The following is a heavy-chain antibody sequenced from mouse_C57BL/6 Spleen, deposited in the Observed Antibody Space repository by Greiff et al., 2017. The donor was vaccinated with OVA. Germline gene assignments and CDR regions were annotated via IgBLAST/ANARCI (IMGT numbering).Heavy chain of an antibody. CDR3: ARGVRYGSSYDYAMDY. CDR2: INYDGSST. V-gene: IGHV5-16*01. J-gene: IGHJ4*01. Sequence: EVQRVESEGGLVQPGSSMKLSCTASGFTFSDYYMAWVRQVPEKGLEWVANINYDGSSTYYLDSLKSRFIISRDNAKNILYLQMSSLKSEDTATYYCARGVRYGSSYDYAMDYWGQGTSVTVSS. CDR1: GFTFSDYY. D-gene: IGHD1-1*01.